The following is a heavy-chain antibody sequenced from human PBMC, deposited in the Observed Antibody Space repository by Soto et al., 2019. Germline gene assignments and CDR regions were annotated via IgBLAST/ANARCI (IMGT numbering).Heavy chain of an antibody. CDR1: GFTFRDYA. CDR2: ISSDATNK. V-gene: IGHV3-30-3*01. Sequence: QVQLVESGGGVVQPGRSLRLSCAASGFTFRDYAMHWVRQAPGKGLEWVTLISSDATNKYLADSVMGRFTISRDNSKNTLYLQMNSLRVEDTGLYYCARQGMAARKYYSTYLDVWGQGTTVIV. CDR3: ARQGMAARKYYSTYLDV. D-gene: IGHD6-6*01. J-gene: IGHJ6*02.